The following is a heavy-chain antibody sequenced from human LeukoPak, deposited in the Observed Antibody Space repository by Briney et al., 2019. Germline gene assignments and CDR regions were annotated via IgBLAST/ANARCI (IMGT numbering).Heavy chain of an antibody. CDR1: GYTFISFG. D-gene: IGHD3-16*01. Sequence: ASVKVSCKASGYTFISFGISWVRQAPGQGLEWMGWISGYNGNTKYAQKFQGRVTLTTDTSSSTAYMELRSLMSDDTAVYYCARISPLGLCSTTTCFDYWGQGTLVTVSS. CDR2: ISGYNGNT. V-gene: IGHV1-18*01. CDR3: ARISPLGLCSTTTCFDY. J-gene: IGHJ4*02.